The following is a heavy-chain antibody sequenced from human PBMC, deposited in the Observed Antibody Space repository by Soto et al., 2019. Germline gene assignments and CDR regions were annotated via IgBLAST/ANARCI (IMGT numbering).Heavy chain of an antibody. CDR1: GYSISSGYY. Sequence: PSETLSLTCAVSGYSISSGYYWGWIRQPPGKGLEWIGSIYHSGSTYYNPSLKSRVTISVDTSKNQFSLKLSSVTAADTAVYYCARTHPHSSSWYSQYYYGMDVWGQGTTVTV. CDR2: IYHSGST. CDR3: ARTHPHSSSWYSQYYYGMDV. V-gene: IGHV4-38-2*01. J-gene: IGHJ6*02. D-gene: IGHD6-13*01.